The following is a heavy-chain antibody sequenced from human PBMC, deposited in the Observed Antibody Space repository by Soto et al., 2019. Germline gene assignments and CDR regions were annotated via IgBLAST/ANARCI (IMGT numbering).Heavy chain of an antibody. J-gene: IGHJ6*01. CDR2: IMPVFATP. V-gene: IGHV1-69*12. CDR1: GGTFRTSA. CDR3: ARDKDRQQLGGNSYYFMDV. Sequence: QVQLVQSGAEVKKPGSSVKVSCKTSGGTFRTSAISWVRQAPGQGLEWMGGIMPVFATPDYAQKFQGRVTITADESTSTAYMELSSLRSEDTAVYYCARDKDRQQLGGNSYYFMDVWGQGTTVTVSS. D-gene: IGHD3-3*02.